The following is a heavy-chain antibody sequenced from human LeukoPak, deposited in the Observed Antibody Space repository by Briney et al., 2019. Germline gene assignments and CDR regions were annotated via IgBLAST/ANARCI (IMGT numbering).Heavy chain of an antibody. V-gene: IGHV3-48*03. Sequence: PGGSLRLSCAASGFTFSSYEMNWVPQAPGKGLEWVSYISSSGTPIYYADSVKGRFTVSRDNARNSLYLQMNSLRAEDTAVYYCARRARIDYWGQGTLVTVSS. D-gene: IGHD6-6*01. CDR2: ISSSGTPI. J-gene: IGHJ4*02. CDR1: GFTFSSYE. CDR3: ARRARIDY.